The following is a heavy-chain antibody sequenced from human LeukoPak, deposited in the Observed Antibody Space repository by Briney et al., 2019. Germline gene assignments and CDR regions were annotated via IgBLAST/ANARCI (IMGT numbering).Heavy chain of an antibody. J-gene: IGHJ4*02. CDR2: IYYSGST. D-gene: IGHD2-21*01. Sequence: SETLSLTSTVSGGSISSGDYYWSWIRQPPGKGLEWIGYIYYSGSTYYNPSLKSRVTISVDASKNQFSLELSSVTAADTAVYYCVGCSFYYFDYWGQGSVVTVSS. CDR1: GGSISSGDYY. V-gene: IGHV4-30-4*01. CDR3: VGCSFYYFDY.